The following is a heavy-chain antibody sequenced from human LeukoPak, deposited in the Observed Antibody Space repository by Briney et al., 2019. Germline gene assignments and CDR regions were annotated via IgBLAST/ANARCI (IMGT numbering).Heavy chain of an antibody. Sequence: PGGSLRLSCAASGFTVSTSYMSWVRLAPGKGLEWVSVIYTGGSTYYADSVKGRFTISRDNSKNTLYLQVNSLRAEDTAVYYCARGYCSGGSCYPVWLDPWGQGTLVTVSS. CDR2: IYTGGST. CDR3: ARGYCSGGSCYPVWLDP. D-gene: IGHD2-15*01. J-gene: IGHJ5*02. V-gene: IGHV3-53*01. CDR1: GFTVSTSY.